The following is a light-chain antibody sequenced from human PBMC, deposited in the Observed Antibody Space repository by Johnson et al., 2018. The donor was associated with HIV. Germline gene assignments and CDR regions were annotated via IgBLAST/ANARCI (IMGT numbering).Light chain of an antibody. V-gene: IGLV1-51*01. CDR1: SSNIGNNY. Sequence: QPVLTQPPSVSAAPGQKVTISCSGSSSNIGNNYVSWYQQLPGTAPKLLIYDNNKRPSGTPDRFSGSKSGTSATLGITGLQTGDEADYYCGAWDSSLSAYVFGTGTQVTV. J-gene: IGLJ1*01. CDR2: DNN. CDR3: GAWDSSLSAYV.